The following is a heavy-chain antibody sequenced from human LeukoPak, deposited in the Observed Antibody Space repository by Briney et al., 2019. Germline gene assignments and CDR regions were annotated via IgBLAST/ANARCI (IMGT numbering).Heavy chain of an antibody. CDR2: ISIRGSNV. CDR3: ARHVIRHYLIDV. J-gene: IGHJ6*03. CDR1: GFSFSAYR. Sequence: GGSLRLSCVVSGFSFSAYRMNWVRQAPGKGLEWVSSISIRGSNVNYAESVKGRFTISRDNAQNSLFLQLDNLRAEDTAVYYCARHVIRHYLIDVWGKGTAVTVSS. V-gene: IGHV3-21*01. D-gene: IGHD3-10*01.